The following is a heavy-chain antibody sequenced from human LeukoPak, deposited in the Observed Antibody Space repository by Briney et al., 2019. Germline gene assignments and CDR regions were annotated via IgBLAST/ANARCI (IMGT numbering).Heavy chain of an antibody. J-gene: IGHJ5*01. V-gene: IGHV1-46*01. D-gene: IGHD5-24*01. CDR1: GYTFTSYY. CDR3: ARSAGEMATIGPRLGQLYNWFDP. Sequence: ASVKVSCKASGYTFTSYYMHWVRQAPGQGLEWMGIINPSGGSTSYAQKFQGRVTMTRDTSTSTVYMELSSLRSEDTAVYYCARSAGEMATIGPRLGQLYNWFDPWGQGTMVTVSS. CDR2: INPSGGST.